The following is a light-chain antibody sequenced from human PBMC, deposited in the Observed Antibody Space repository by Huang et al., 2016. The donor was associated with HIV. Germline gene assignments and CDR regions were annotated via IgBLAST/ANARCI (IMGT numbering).Light chain of an antibody. CDR1: QSVSSN. J-gene: IGKJ1*01. V-gene: IGKV3-15*01. CDR2: AAS. Sequence: EIVMTQSPATLSVSPGERATLSCRASQSVSSNLAWYQQKPGQAPRLLIDAASTRATGIPARFSGSGSGTEFTLTISSLQSEDFAVYYCQQYNNWPRTFGQGTNVEIK. CDR3: QQYNNWPRT.